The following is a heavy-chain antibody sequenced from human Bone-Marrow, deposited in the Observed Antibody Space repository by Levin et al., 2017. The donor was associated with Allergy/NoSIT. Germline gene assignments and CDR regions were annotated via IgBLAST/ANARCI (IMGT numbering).Heavy chain of an antibody. J-gene: IGHJ4*02. CDR3: AREGIAVAGPKYYFDY. V-gene: IGHV4-34*01. CDR2: INHSGST. Sequence: AGGSLRLSCAVYGGSFSGYYWSWIRQPPGKGLEWIGEINHSGSTNYNPSLKSRVTISVDTSKNQFSLKLSSVTAADTAVYYCAREGIAVAGPKYYFDYWGQGTLVTVSS. D-gene: IGHD6-19*01. CDR1: GGSFSGYY.